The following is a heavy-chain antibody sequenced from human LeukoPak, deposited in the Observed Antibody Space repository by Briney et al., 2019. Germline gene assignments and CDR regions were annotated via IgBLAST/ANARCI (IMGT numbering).Heavy chain of an antibody. D-gene: IGHD2-8*01. J-gene: IGHJ4*02. CDR1: GGTFSSYA. CDR2: ISPYNGNT. V-gene: IGHV1-18*01. Sequence: ASVKVSCKASGGTFSSYAISWVRQAPGQGLEWMGWISPYNGNTNYAQKLQGRVTVTTDTSTSTAYMELRSLRSDDTAVYYCTRTVLDCKNGVCYDYWGQGTLVTVSS. CDR3: TRTVLDCKNGVCYDY.